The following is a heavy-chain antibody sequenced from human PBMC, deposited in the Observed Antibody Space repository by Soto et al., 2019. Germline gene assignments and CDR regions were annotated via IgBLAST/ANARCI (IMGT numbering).Heavy chain of an antibody. J-gene: IGHJ6*02. D-gene: IGHD2-2*01. CDR2: ISYDGSNK. CDR3: VKCRTIPPGYGMDV. V-gene: IGHV3-30*18. CDR1: GFTFSSYG. Sequence: QVQLVESGGGVVQPGRSLRLSCAASGFTFSSYGMHWVRQAPGKGLEWVAVISYDGSNKYYADSVKGRFTISRDNSKNTLYLQMNSLRAEDTAVYYCVKCRTIPPGYGMDVWGQGTTVTVSS.